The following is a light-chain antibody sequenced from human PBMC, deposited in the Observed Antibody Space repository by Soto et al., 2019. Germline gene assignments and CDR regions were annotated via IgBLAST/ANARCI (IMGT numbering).Light chain of an antibody. V-gene: IGLV2-14*01. Sequence: QSALTQPASVSGSPGQSITISCTGTSSDVGGYNYVSWYQQHPGKAPKLMIYNVSNRPSGVSKRFSGSKSSNTASLTISGLQAEDEGHYGCSAFIGPNTVLFGEGTQLTVL. CDR2: NVS. CDR3: SAFIGPNTVL. CDR1: SSDVGGYNY. J-gene: IGLJ2*01.